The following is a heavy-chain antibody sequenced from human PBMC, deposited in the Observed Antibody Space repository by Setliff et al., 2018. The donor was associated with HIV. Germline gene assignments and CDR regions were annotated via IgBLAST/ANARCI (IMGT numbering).Heavy chain of an antibody. CDR1: GGSISSANYY. Sequence: SETLSLTCTVSGGSISSANYYWSWIRQPPGKGLEWIGEINHSGSTSYNPSLKIRVTISVDTSNNQFSLRMNSVTAADTAVYYCATDTSISWFYHWGQGTLVTAPQ. CDR2: INHSGST. D-gene: IGHD1-1*01. J-gene: IGHJ5*01. CDR3: ATDTSISWFYH. V-gene: IGHV4-39*07.